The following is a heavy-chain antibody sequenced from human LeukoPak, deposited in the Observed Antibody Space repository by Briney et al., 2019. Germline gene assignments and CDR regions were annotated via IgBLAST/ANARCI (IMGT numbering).Heavy chain of an antibody. CDR1: GYTFTSYD. CDR2: MNPNSGNT. D-gene: IGHD1-26*01. J-gene: IGHJ4*02. Sequence: ASVKVSCKASGYTFTSYDINWVRQATGQGLEWMGWMNPNSGNTGYAQKFQGRVTMTRNTSISTAYMGLSSLRSEDTAVYYCATPQGSGSYYPLYFGYWGQGTLVTVSS. V-gene: IGHV1-8*01. CDR3: ATPQGSGSYYPLYFGY.